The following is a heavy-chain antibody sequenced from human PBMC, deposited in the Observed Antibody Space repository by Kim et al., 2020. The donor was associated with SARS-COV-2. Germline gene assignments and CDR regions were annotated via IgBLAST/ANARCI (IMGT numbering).Heavy chain of an antibody. Sequence: SQTLSLTCAISGDSVSSNSAAWNWIRQSPSRGLEWLGRTYYRSKWYNDYAVSVKSRITINPDTSKNQFSLQLNSVTPEDTAVYYCARESRRQLERRRYYYGMEVWGQGTTVTVSS. J-gene: IGHJ6*02. CDR1: GDSVSSNSAA. CDR3: ARESRRQLERRRYYYGMEV. D-gene: IGHD1-1*01. CDR2: TYYRSKWYN. V-gene: IGHV6-1*01.